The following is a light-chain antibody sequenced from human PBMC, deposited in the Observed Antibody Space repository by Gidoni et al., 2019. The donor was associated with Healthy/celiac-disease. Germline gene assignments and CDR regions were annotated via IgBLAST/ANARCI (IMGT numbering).Light chain of an antibody. CDR2: ANS. J-gene: IGLJ2*01. CDR1: SPNIGAGYD. CDR3: QSYDSSLSGSGV. Sequence: QSVLTPPPSVSGAPGQRVTISCTGSSPNIGAGYDVHWYQQLPGTAPKLLIYANSNRPSGVPDRFSGSKSGTSASLAITGLQAEDEADYYCQSYDSSLSGSGVFGGGTKLTVL. V-gene: IGLV1-40*01.